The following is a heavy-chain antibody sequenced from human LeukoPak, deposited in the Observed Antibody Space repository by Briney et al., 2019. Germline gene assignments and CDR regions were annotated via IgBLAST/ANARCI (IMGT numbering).Heavy chain of an antibody. Sequence: GGSLRLSCAASGFTFASYAMSWVRQAPGKGLEWVSAITSSGDSTYYADSVKGRFTISRDSSKNTVYLQMNSLRAEDTAVYYCAKAVAGSLNWFDPWGQGTLVTVSS. CDR2: ITSSGDST. J-gene: IGHJ5*02. CDR3: AKAVAGSLNWFDP. V-gene: IGHV3-23*01. D-gene: IGHD6-19*01. CDR1: GFTFASYA.